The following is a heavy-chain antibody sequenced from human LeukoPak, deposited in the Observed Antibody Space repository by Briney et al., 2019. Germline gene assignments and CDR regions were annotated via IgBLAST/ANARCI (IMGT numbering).Heavy chain of an antibody. CDR2: ISGSGTT. CDR3: AKPTNYYDNSGYFYVGGGDWFFDL. CDR1: GFSLTTYG. V-gene: IGHV3-23*01. D-gene: IGHD3-22*01. J-gene: IGHJ2*01. Sequence: GGSLRHSCAASGFSLTTYGMSWVRQAPGKGLEWVSSISGSGTTYYVDSVKGRFTISRDDSNNTVFLQMNGLRAEDTAFYYCAKPTNYYDNSGYFYVGGGDWFFDLWGRGTLVTVSS.